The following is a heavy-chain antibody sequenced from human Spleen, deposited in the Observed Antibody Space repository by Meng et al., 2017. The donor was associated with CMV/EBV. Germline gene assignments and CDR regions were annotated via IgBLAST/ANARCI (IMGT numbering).Heavy chain of an antibody. V-gene: IGHV4-39*07. J-gene: IGHJ5*02. Sequence: QVRLPQWGAGLLKPSETLSLTCAVCGDSVSNNHYYWGWIRQPPGKGLEWIGSSDFSGTTRYNPSLMSRVTMSVDTSKNHFSLSLSSVTAADTAVYYCARDHIVSGQGISWGQGTLVTVSS. D-gene: IGHD2-21*01. CDR1: GDSVSNNHYY. CDR3: ARDHIVSGQGIS. CDR2: SDFSGTT.